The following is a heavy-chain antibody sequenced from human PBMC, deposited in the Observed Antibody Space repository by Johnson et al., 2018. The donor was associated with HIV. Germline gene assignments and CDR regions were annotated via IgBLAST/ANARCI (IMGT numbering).Heavy chain of an antibody. D-gene: IGHD4-23*01. V-gene: IGHV3-30*18. CDR3: AKDVSVVTPSGSFDI. Sequence: QMQLVESGGGVVQPGRSLRLSCAASGFTFSSYGMHWVRQAPGKGLEWVAVISYDGSNKYYADSVKGRVTISRDDSKNTLYLRLNSLRPEDSAVYYCAKDVSVVTPSGSFDIWGQGTRVTVSS. CDR1: GFTFSSYG. CDR2: ISYDGSNK. J-gene: IGHJ3*02.